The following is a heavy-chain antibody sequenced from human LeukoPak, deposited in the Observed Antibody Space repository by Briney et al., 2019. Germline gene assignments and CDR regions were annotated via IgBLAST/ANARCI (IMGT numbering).Heavy chain of an antibody. CDR3: TRPSYDSSVSGVVY. CDR2: IRSKANSYAT. J-gene: IGHJ4*02. CDR1: GFTFSGSA. Sequence: SGGSLRLSCAASGFTFSGSAMHWVRQASGKGLEWVGRIRSKANSYATTDVASVKGRFTISRDGSKNTAYLEMSSLKTEDTAVYYCTRPSYDSSVSGVVYWGQGTLVTVSS. D-gene: IGHD3-22*01. V-gene: IGHV3-73*01.